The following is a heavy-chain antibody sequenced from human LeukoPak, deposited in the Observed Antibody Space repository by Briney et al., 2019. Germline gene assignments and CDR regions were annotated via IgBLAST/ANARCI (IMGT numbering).Heavy chain of an antibody. CDR1: GFTFSGYY. Sequence: ASVKVSFKASGFTFSGYYMHWVRQAPGRRLEWMAWISPNSGGTNYVQKFQGRVTVTRDTSISTDYMEISGLTSDDTALYYCAREPSGSGGYDYWGQGTLVTVSS. CDR2: ISPNSGGT. CDR3: AREPSGSGGYDY. D-gene: IGHD3-10*01. J-gene: IGHJ4*02. V-gene: IGHV1-2*02.